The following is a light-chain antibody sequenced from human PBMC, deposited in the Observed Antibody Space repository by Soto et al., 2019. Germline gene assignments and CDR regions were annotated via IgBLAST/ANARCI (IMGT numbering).Light chain of an antibody. CDR1: QSISSY. V-gene: IGKV1-39*01. CDR3: QQYGSSPWT. CDR2: AAS. J-gene: IGKJ1*01. Sequence: LQMTDSPSSLSASVGDRVTITCRASQSISSYLNWYQQKPGKAPKLLIYAASSLQSGVPSRFSGSGSGTDFTLTISSLEPEDFAVYYCQQYGSSPWTFGPGTKVDIK.